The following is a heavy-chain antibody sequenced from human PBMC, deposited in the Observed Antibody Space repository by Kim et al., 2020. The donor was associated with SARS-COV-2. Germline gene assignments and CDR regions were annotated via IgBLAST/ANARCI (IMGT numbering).Heavy chain of an antibody. V-gene: IGHV1-18*01. CDR1: GYTFTNYG. Sequence: ASVKVSCKASGYTFTNYGITWVRQAPGQGLEWMGWISGYNGNTKYAQKVQGRVTMTTDTSTSTAYMELGSLRSDDTAVYYCARDYSSGSYAYYCDYWGQGTLVTVSS. CDR2: ISGYNGNT. D-gene: IGHD3-10*01. J-gene: IGHJ4*02. CDR3: ARDYSSGSYAYYCDY.